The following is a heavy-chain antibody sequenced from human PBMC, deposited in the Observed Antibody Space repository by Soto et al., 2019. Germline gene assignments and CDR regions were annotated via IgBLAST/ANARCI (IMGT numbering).Heavy chain of an antibody. Sequence: PGGSLRLSCAASGFTFSSYAMSWVRQAAGKGLEWVSGISGSGGRTYYADSVKGRFTISRDNSKNTLYLQMNSLRAEDTAVYYCAKVSSSYYYDSSGYPDDAFDIWGQGTMVTVSS. CDR3: AKVSSSYYYDSSGYPDDAFDI. D-gene: IGHD3-22*01. CDR1: GFTFSSYA. V-gene: IGHV3-23*01. J-gene: IGHJ3*02. CDR2: ISGSGGRT.